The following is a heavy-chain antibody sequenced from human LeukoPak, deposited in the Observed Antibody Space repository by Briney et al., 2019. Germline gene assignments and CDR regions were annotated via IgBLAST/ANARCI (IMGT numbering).Heavy chain of an antibody. V-gene: IGHV3-7*01. J-gene: IGHJ3*02. CDR2: IKQDGSEK. CDR1: GFTFSSYW. D-gene: IGHD2-8*02. Sequence: PGGSLRLSCAASGFTFSSYWMSWVRQAPGKGLEWVANIKQDGSEKYYVDSVKGRFTISRDNAKNSLYLQMNSLRAEDTAVYYCARESVVLAIPWGTLDNDAFDIWGQGTMVTVSS. CDR3: ARESVVLAIPWGTLDNDAFDI.